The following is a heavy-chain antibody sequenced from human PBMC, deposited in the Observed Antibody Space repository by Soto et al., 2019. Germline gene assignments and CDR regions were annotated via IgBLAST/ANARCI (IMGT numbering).Heavy chain of an antibody. Sequence: GASVKVSCKASGYTFTSYDINWVRQATGQGLEWMGWMNPNSGNTGYAQKFQGRVTMTRNTSISTAYMELSSLRSEDTAVYYCARGWCRYYDSSGYYGPGPYYYYGMDVWGQGTTVTVSS. CDR3: ARGWCRYYDSSGYYGPGPYYYYGMDV. V-gene: IGHV1-8*01. D-gene: IGHD3-22*01. CDR1: GYTFTSYD. CDR2: MNPNSGNT. J-gene: IGHJ6*02.